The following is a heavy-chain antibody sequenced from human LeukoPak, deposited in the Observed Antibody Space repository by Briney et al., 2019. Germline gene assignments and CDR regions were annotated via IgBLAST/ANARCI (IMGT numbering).Heavy chain of an antibody. CDR3: GKNRYSGSLSPFDI. CDR1: GFTVSSIY. V-gene: IGHV3-23*01. CDR2: ISGGGGNT. Sequence: GGSLRLSCAVSGFTVSSIYMSWVRQAPGKGLEWVSAISGGGGNTYYADSVKGRFTTSRDNSKNTLYLQMNSLRAEDTAVYYCGKNRYSGSLSPFDIWGQGTMVTVSS. J-gene: IGHJ3*02. D-gene: IGHD1-26*01.